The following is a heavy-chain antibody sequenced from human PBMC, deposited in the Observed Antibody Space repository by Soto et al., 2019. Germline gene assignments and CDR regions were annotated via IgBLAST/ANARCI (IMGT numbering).Heavy chain of an antibody. V-gene: IGHV2-5*01. J-gene: IGHJ4*02. Sequence: SGPTLVNPTQTLTLTCTFSGFSLTTSGVGVGWIRQPPGKALEWLALIFWNDDERYSPSLNSRLTITKDTSKNQVVLTMTNMDPVDTATYYCVNTGYSYDPFGYWGRGTLVAVYS. D-gene: IGHD5-18*01. CDR3: VNTGYSYDPFGY. CDR1: GFSLTTSGVG. CDR2: IFWNDDE.